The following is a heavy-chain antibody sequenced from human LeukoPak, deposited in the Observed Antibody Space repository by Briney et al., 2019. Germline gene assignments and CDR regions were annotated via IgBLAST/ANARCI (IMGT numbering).Heavy chain of an antibody. Sequence: GGSLRLSCAASGFTVSNYGMNWVRQAPGKGLEWVSGFSATDGSAQYAESVRGRFTISRDNSKNSLYLQMNSLRDEDTAVYFCAKARIAAAGTGAFDVWGQGTMVTVSS. CDR2: FSATDGSA. CDR3: AKARIAAAGTGAFDV. CDR1: GFTVSNYG. D-gene: IGHD6-13*01. J-gene: IGHJ3*01. V-gene: IGHV3-23*01.